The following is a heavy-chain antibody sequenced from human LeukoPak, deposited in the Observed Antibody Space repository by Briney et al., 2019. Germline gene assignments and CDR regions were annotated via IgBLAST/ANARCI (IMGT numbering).Heavy chain of an antibody. CDR2: ISYDGSNK. CDR1: GFTFGDYA. V-gene: IGHV3-30*18. D-gene: IGHD3-22*01. J-gene: IGHJ3*02. Sequence: GRSLRLSCTASGFTFGDYAMSWVRQAPGKGLEWVAVISYDGSNKYYADSVKGRFTISRDNSKNTLYLQMNSLRAEDTAVYYCAKSGIDYYDSSGYRMGAFDIWGQGTMVTVSS. CDR3: AKSGIDYYDSSGYRMGAFDI.